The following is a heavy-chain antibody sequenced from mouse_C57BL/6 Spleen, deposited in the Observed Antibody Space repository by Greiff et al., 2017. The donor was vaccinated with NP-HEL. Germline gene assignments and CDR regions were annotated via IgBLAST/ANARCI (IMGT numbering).Heavy chain of an antibody. CDR3: AREGAGGFAY. V-gene: IGHV1-26*01. Sequence: EVQLQQSGPELVKPGASVKISCKASGYTFTDYYMNWVKQSHGKSLEWIGDINPNNGGTSYNQKFKGKATLTVDKSSSTAYMELRSLTSEDSAVYYCAREGAGGFAYWGQGTLVTVSA. CDR2: INPNNGGT. J-gene: IGHJ3*01. CDR1: GYTFTDYY.